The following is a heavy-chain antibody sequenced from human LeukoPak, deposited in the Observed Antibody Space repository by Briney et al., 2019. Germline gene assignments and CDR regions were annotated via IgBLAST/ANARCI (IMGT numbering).Heavy chain of an antibody. Sequence: SVKVSCKASGGTFSSYAISWERQAPGQGLEWMGGIIPIFGTANYAQKFQGRVTITADESTSTAYMELSSLRSEDTAVYYCARKHIVVVPAANPSYAFDIWGQGTMVTASS. CDR3: ARKHIVVVPAANPSYAFDI. D-gene: IGHD2-2*01. CDR1: GGTFSSYA. V-gene: IGHV1-69*01. CDR2: IIPIFGTA. J-gene: IGHJ3*02.